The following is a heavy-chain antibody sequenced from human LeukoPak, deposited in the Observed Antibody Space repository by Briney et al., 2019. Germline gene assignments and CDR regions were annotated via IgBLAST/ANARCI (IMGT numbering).Heavy chain of an antibody. J-gene: IGHJ4*02. Sequence: GGSLRLSCAASGFTFSSYSMNWVRQAPGKGLEWVSSISSSSSYIYYADSVKGRCTISRDNAKNSLYLQMNSLRAEDTAVYYCARDGYDVDTAMVVPFDYWGQGTLVTVSS. D-gene: IGHD5-18*01. CDR3: ARDGYDVDTAMVVPFDY. CDR1: GFTFSSYS. CDR2: ISSSSSYI. V-gene: IGHV3-21*01.